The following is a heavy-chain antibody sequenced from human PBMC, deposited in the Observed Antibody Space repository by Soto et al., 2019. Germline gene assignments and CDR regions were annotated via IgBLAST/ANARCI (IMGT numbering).Heavy chain of an antibody. CDR3: ARVKGLGWQQPGDS. Sequence: ASVKVSCKASGYTFINNAIHWVRQAPGQRPEWLGWINTGNGNTKDSQIFLGRVTFTRDTSATTAYMELSSLTSEDTAVYYCARVKGLGWQQPGDSWGQGTLVTVSS. J-gene: IGHJ4*02. CDR2: INTGNGNT. CDR1: GYTFINNA. V-gene: IGHV1-3*04. D-gene: IGHD6-19*01.